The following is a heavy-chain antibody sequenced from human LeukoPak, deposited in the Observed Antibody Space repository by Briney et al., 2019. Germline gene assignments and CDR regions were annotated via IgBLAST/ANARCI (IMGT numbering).Heavy chain of an antibody. CDR1: GGSISSGGYY. CDR2: INHSGST. D-gene: IGHD2-2*01. Sequence: SQTLSLTCTVSGGSISSGGYYWSWIRQPPGKGLEWIGEINHSGSTNYNPSLKSRVTISVDTSKNQFSLKLSSVTAADTAVYYCARGSIVVVPAAKYNWFDPWGQGTLVTVSS. CDR3: ARGSIVVVPAAKYNWFDP. V-gene: IGHV4-30-2*01. J-gene: IGHJ5*02.